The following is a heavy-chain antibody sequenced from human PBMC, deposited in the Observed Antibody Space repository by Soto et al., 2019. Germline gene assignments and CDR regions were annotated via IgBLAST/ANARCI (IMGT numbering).Heavy chain of an antibody. V-gene: IGHV1-69*13. CDR3: ARGRSSGWYLFDY. CDR1: GGTFSSYA. D-gene: IGHD6-19*01. CDR2: IIPIFGTA. J-gene: IGHJ4*02. Sequence: ASVRVSCKASGGTFSSYAISWVRQAPGQGLEWMGGIIPIFGTANYAQKFQGRVTITADESTSTAYMELSSLRSEDTAVYYCARGRSSGWYLFDYWGQGTLVTVSS.